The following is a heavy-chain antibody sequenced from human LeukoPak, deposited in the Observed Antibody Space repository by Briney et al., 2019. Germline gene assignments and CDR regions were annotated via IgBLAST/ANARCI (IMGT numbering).Heavy chain of an antibody. V-gene: IGHV3-43*02. CDR1: GFTFDSFA. CDR3: AKGDWIHVPRVS. D-gene: IGHD3/OR15-3a*01. J-gene: IGHJ5*02. Sequence: GGSLRLFCAVSGFTFDSFAMQWVRHVRGKGLEWFSFIRGDGNNTYYADSVKRRFTISRDNSKYSLYLQMDTLKTEDSALYYCAKGDWIHVPRVSWARGTLVTVSS. CDR2: IRGDGNNT.